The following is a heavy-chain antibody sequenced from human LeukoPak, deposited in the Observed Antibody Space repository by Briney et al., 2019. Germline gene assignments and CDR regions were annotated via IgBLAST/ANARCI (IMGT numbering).Heavy chain of an antibody. CDR1: GYTLTELS. J-gene: IGHJ4*02. CDR2: FHPEDGET. CDR3: ATGPYGGYYYFDY. D-gene: IGHD6-19*01. Sequence: ASVKVSCKVSGYTLTELSMHWVRQAPGKGLEWMGGFHPEDGETIYAQKFQGRVTMTEDTSTDTAYMELSSLRSEDTAVYYRATGPYGGYYYFDYWGQGTLVTVSS. V-gene: IGHV1-24*01.